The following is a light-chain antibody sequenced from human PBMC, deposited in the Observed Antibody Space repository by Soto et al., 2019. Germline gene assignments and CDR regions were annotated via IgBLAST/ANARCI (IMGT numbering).Light chain of an antibody. CDR1: QSISSW. Sequence: DIQMTQSPSTLSASVGDRVTITCRASQSISSWLAWYQQKPGKAPKLLIYDASSLESGVPSRFSGSGSETEFTLTISSLQPDDFATYYCQQTGTFGQGTKVEIK. J-gene: IGKJ1*01. CDR3: QQTGT. V-gene: IGKV1-5*01. CDR2: DAS.